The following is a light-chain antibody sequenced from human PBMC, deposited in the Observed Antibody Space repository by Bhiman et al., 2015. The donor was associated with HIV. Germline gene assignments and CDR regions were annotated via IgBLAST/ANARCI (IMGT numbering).Light chain of an antibody. CDR1: SSDVGNNNH. Sequence: QSALTQPASVSGFPGQSIAISCSGTSSDVGNNNHVSWLQQSPGKAPKLMIYDVSNRPSGVSNRFSGSKSGNTASLTISGLQAEDEADYYCSSLTSSITYVFGTGTNVTVL. V-gene: IGLV2-14*02. CDR2: DVS. J-gene: IGLJ1*01. CDR3: SSLTSSITYV.